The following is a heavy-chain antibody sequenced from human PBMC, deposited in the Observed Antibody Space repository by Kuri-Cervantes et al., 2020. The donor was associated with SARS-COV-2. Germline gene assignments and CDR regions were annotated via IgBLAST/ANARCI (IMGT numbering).Heavy chain of an antibody. CDR1: GGSISGYY. CDR3: AGSYYPYYFDY. V-gene: IGHV4-59*01. D-gene: IGHD3-10*01. J-gene: IGHJ4*02. Sequence: GSLRLSCTVSGGSISGYYWSWIRQPPGKGLEWIGSIYHSGSTYYNPSLKSRVTISVDTSKNQFSLKLNSVTAADTAVYYCAGSYYPYYFDYWGQGTLVTVSS. CDR2: IYHSGST.